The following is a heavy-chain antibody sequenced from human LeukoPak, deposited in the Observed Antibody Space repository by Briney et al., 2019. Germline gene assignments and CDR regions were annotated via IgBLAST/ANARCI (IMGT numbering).Heavy chain of an antibody. CDR2: IYYSGST. Sequence: PSETLSLTCTVSGGSISSSSYYWGWIRQPPGKGLEWIGSIYYSGSTYYNPSLRSRVTISVDTSKNQFSLKLSSVTAADTAVYYCARPSSSSSCLDYWGQGALVTVSS. J-gene: IGHJ4*02. D-gene: IGHD6-13*01. CDR1: GGSISSSSYY. CDR3: ARPSSSSSCLDY. V-gene: IGHV4-39*01.